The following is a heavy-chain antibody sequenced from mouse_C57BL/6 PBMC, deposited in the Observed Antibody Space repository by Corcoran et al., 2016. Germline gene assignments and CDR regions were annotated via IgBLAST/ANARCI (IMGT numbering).Heavy chain of an antibody. D-gene: IGHD1-1*01. J-gene: IGHJ2*01. Sequence: QIQLVQSGPELKKPGETVKISCKASGYTFTTYGMSWVKQAPGKGLKWMGWINTYSGVPTYADDFKGRFAFSLETSASTAYLQINNLRNEDTATYFCASDYYGSTYYFDYGGQGTTLTVSS. CDR3: ASDYYGSTYYFDY. CDR1: GYTFTTYG. V-gene: IGHV9-3*01. CDR2: INTYSGVP.